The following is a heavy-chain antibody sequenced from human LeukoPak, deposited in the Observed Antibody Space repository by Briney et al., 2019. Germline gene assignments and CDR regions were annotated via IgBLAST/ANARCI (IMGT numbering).Heavy chain of an antibody. J-gene: IGHJ4*02. D-gene: IGHD1-7*01. CDR3: ARETGTTVSPDY. CDR1: GYTFTSYG. V-gene: IGHV1-18*01. CDR2: ISAYNGNT. Sequence: ASVKVSCKASGYTFTSYGISWVRQAPGQGLAWMGWISAYNGNTNYAQKLQGRVTMTTDTSTSTAYMEVRSLRSDDTAVYYCARETGTTVSPDYWGQGTLVTVSS.